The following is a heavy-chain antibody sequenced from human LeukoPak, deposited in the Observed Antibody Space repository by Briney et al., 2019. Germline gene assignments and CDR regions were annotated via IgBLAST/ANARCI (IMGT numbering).Heavy chain of an antibody. CDR3: AKVHYTASFPGSFPGRNYFDS. CDR1: GFAFSGYA. J-gene: IGHJ4*02. Sequence: PGGSLRLSCTVSGFAFSGYAMSWVRQAPGKGPEWVSSIGARGDVTYSADSVKGRFTISRDNSKRTLFLQMNSLRAEDTAVYYCAKVHYTASFPGSFPGRNYFDSWGQGSLVHVSP. CDR2: IGARGDVT. D-gene: IGHD1-26*01. V-gene: IGHV3-23*01.